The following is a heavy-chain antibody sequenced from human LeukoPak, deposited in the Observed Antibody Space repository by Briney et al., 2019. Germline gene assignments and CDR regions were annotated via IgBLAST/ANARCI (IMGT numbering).Heavy chain of an antibody. CDR3: AKVGGITIYSFGPDY. V-gene: IGHV3-23*01. D-gene: IGHD3-9*01. Sequence: GGSLRLSCAASGFTFSSYAMSWVRQAPGKGLGWVSGISGSGGSTYYADSVKGRFTISRDNSKNTLYLQMSSLRAEDTAVYYCAKVGGITIYSFGPDYWGQGTLVTVSS. CDR2: ISGSGGST. J-gene: IGHJ4*02. CDR1: GFTFSSYA.